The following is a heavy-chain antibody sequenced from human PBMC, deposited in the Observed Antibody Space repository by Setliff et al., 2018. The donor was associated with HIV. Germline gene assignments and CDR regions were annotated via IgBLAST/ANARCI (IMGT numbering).Heavy chain of an antibody. J-gene: IGHJ4*02. Sequence: LRLSCAASGFTFSSYPMSWVRQSPGKGPKWVSAISDGGGSTYYAVSVKGRFTISRDNSKNTLYLQMNSLRVEDTAVYYCAKEPKLGGIAAPFDYWGQGTLVTVSS. D-gene: IGHD6-6*01. CDR3: AKEPKLGGIAAPFDY. V-gene: IGHV3-23*01. CDR1: GFTFSSYP. CDR2: ISDGGGST.